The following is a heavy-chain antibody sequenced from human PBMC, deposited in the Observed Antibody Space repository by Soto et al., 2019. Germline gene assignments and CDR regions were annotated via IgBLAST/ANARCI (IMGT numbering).Heavy chain of an antibody. CDR2: IYPGDSDT. CDR3: ARSGDIVVVPAAMPYYYYGMDV. V-gene: IGHV5-51*01. D-gene: IGHD2-2*01. Sequence: GESLKISCKGSGYSFTSYWIGWVRQMPGKGLEWMGIIYPGDSDTRYSPSFQGQVTISADKSISTAYLQWSSLKASDTAMYYCARSGDIVVVPAAMPYYYYGMDVWGQGTTVTVSS. CDR1: GYSFTSYW. J-gene: IGHJ6*02.